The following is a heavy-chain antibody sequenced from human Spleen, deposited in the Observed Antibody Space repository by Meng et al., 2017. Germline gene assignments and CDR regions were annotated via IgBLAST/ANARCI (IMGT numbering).Heavy chain of an antibody. J-gene: IGHJ4*02. D-gene: IGHD3-9*01. V-gene: IGHV3-15*04. CDR3: TWDDKAVSDY. CDR2: IGGRRKSYAA. Sequence: GESLKISCAASGFTFSNAWMSWVRQAPGKGLEWVGRIGGRRKSYAAAYAAPVRGRFTISRDDSKSTLYLQMSGLRIDDTGVYYCTWDDKAVSDYWGQGTLVTVSS. CDR1: GFTFSNAW.